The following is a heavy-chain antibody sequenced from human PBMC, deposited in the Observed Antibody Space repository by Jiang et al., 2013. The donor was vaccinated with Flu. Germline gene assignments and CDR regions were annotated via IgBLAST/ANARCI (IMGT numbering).Heavy chain of an antibody. CDR3: ARGLDDSSGYYAGWGVWWYFDL. J-gene: IGHJ2*01. D-gene: IGHD3-22*01. V-gene: IGHV3-7*01. Sequence: EWVAYIKQDGSEKYYVDSVKGRFTISRDNAKKSLYLQMNSLRAEDTAVYYCARGLDDSSGYYAGWGVWWYFDLWGRGTLVTVSS. CDR2: IKQDGSEK.